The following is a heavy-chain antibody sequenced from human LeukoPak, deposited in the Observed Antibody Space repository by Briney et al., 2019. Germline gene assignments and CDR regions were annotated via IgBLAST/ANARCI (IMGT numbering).Heavy chain of an antibody. CDR3: ARDNSVGDSAWWFDP. V-gene: IGHV1-46*01. D-gene: IGHD5-12*01. Sequence: ASVKVSCKASGYTFTNNFMHWVRHAPGQGLEWIGIINPSGDNTWYAQKFQGRVTMTRDMATSTDYMEVSSLRSEDTAVYYCARDNSVGDSAWWFDPWGQGTLVTVSS. CDR2: INPSGDNT. J-gene: IGHJ5*02. CDR1: GYTFTNNF.